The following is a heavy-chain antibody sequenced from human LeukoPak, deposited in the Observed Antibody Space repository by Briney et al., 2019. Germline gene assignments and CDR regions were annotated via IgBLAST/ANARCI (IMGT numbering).Heavy chain of an antibody. D-gene: IGHD1-26*01. J-gene: IGHJ4*02. CDR1: GDSTSSDRYY. CDR2: IYYSGST. V-gene: IGHV4-39*02. CDR3: ARGRPYSGGYHLDD. Sequence: SETLSLTCTVSGDSTSSDRYYGGWVRQPPGKGLEWIGNIYYSGSTYYNPSLKSRVTMSVDTSKNQFFLKLNSVTAADTAVYYCARGRPYSGGYHLDDRGQGTLVTVSA.